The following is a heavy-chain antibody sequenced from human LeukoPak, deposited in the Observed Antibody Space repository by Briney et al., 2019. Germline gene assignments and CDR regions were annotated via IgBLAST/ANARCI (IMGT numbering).Heavy chain of an antibody. J-gene: IGHJ4*02. CDR2: IIPLFGAP. D-gene: IGHD3-22*01. CDR3: ARGSPPRRNYDSRGYYSYYFDY. V-gene: IGHV1-69*06. CDR1: GGSFSSYA. Sequence: SVKVSCKASGGSFSSYAISWVRQAPGQGLEWMGGIIPLFGAPNYAQKFQGRVTITADKSTTTAYMELSSLRSEDTAVYYCARGSPPRRNYDSRGYYSYYFDYWGQGTLVTVSS.